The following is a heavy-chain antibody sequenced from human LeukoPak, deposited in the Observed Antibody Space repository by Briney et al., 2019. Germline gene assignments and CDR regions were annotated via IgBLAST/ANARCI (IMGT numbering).Heavy chain of an antibody. CDR1: GGSISRHY. V-gene: IGHV4-59*11. CDR2: ILYSGKT. Sequence: SETLSLTCNVSGGSISRHYWTWIRQPPGKGLEWIGNILYSGKTHYNPSLKSRVTISGDTSKNQFSLKLSSVTAADTAVYYCARASHDYGDYSHFDYWGQGTLVTVSS. D-gene: IGHD4-17*01. CDR3: ARASHDYGDYSHFDY. J-gene: IGHJ4*02.